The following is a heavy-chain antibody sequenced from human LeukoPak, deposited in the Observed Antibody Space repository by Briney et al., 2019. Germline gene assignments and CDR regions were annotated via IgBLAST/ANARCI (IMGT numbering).Heavy chain of an antibody. CDR1: GFTFSSYS. Sequence: PGGSLRLSCAASGFTFSSYSMNWVHQAPGKGLEWVSSISSSSSYIYYADSVKGRFTISRDNAKNSLYLQMNSLRAEDTAVYYCARYGSGSYFADYWGQGTLVTVSS. CDR2: ISSSSSYI. CDR3: ARYGSGSYFADY. V-gene: IGHV3-21*01. J-gene: IGHJ4*02. D-gene: IGHD3-10*01.